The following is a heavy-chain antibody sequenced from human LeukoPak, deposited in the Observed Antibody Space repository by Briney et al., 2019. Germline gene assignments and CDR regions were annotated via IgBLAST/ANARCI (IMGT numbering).Heavy chain of an antibody. D-gene: IGHD6-19*01. J-gene: IGHJ4*02. V-gene: IGHV3-23*01. CDR1: GFTFSTYA. Sequence: PGGSLRLSCAAFGFTFSTYAMSWVRQAPGKGLEWVSTISGSGGSTYSADSVKGRFTISRDNSKNTLYLQMNSLRAEDTAVYYCAKGTGSSGWYWFDYWGQGTLVTVSS. CDR2: ISGSGGST. CDR3: AKGTGSSGWYWFDY.